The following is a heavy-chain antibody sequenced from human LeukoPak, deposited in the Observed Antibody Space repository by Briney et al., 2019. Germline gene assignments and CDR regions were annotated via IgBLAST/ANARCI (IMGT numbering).Heavy chain of an antibody. D-gene: IGHD2-2*01. V-gene: IGHV3-30*02. CDR2: IRYDGSNK. J-gene: IGHJ4*02. CDR3: AKDLEYIVVVPAADDY. CDR1: GFTFSSYG. Sequence: GGSLRLSCAASGFTFSSYGMHWVRQAPGKGLEWVAFIRYDGSNKYYADSVKGRFTISRDNSKNTLYLQMNSLRAEDTAVYYCAKDLEYIVVVPAADDYWGQGTLVTVSS.